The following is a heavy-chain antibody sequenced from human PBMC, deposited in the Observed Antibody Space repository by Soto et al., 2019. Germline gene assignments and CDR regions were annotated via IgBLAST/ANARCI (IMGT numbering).Heavy chain of an antibody. CDR3: AKLRYYDSSGYSPFGYYYYYGMDV. CDR1: GFTFISYS. D-gene: IGHD3-22*01. J-gene: IGHJ6*02. Sequence: GGPLSRTAATFGFTFISYSVQWVRQAPCKGLEWVAVISYDGSNKYYADSVKGRFTISRDNSKNTLYLQMNSLRAEDTAVYYCAKLRYYDSSGYSPFGYYYYYGMDVWGQGT. CDR2: ISYDGSNK. V-gene: IGHV3-30*18.